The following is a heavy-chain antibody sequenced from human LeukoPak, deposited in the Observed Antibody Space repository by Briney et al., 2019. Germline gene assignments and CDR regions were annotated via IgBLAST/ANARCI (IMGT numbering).Heavy chain of an antibody. V-gene: IGHV4-34*01. J-gene: IGHJ4*02. D-gene: IGHD6-13*01. Sequence: PSETLSLTCAVYGGSFSGYYWSWIRKPPGKGLEWIGEINHSGSTNYNPSLKSRVTISVDTSKNQFSLKLSSVTAADTAVYYCARRRSSSWYGDRYFDYWGQGTLVTVSS. CDR1: GGSFSGYY. CDR3: ARRRSSSWYGDRYFDY. CDR2: INHSGST.